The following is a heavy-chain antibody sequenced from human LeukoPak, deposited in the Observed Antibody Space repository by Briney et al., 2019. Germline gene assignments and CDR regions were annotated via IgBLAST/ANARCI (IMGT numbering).Heavy chain of an antibody. D-gene: IGHD6-13*01. J-gene: IGHJ6*04. Sequence: GGSLTLSCAPSGLTFDDYAMHWVRHAPGEGMGWVSFISWGGGSTYYAHSVKGRFTISRDNSKNSLYLQMNSLRAEDTALYYCAKDRVAAAVDYDYYYGMDVWGKGTTATVSS. CDR1: GLTFDDYA. V-gene: IGHV3-43D*04. CDR2: ISWGGGST. CDR3: AKDRVAAAVDYDYYYGMDV.